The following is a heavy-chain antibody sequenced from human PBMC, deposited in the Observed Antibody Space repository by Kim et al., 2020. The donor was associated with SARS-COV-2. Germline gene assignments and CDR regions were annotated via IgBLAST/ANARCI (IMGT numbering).Heavy chain of an antibody. Sequence: ASVKVSCKASGYSFTNYYMHWVRQAPGQGLEWMGIINPGGGSTSYAQKFQGRVTMTRDTSTSRVYMELSSLRSEDTALYYCARDRGGKLKPEGLTDWGQGTLVTVSS. CDR3: ARDRGGKLKPEGLTD. V-gene: IGHV1-46*01. J-gene: IGHJ4*02. CDR2: INPGGGST. CDR1: GYSFTNYY. D-gene: IGHD3-16*01.